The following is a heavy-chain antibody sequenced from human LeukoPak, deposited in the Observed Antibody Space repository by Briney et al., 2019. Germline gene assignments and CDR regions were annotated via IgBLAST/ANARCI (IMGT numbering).Heavy chain of an antibody. CDR3: ARDWKQWLVRDDY. D-gene: IGHD6-19*01. V-gene: IGHV3-33*01. CDR2: IWYDGSNK. CDR1: GFTFSNYG. Sequence: QPGGSLRLSCAASGFTFSNYGMHWVRQAPGKGLEWVALIWYDGSNKYYADSVKGRFTISRDNSKNTLYLQMNSLRAEDTAVYYCARDWKQWLVRDDYWGQGTLVTVSS. J-gene: IGHJ4*02.